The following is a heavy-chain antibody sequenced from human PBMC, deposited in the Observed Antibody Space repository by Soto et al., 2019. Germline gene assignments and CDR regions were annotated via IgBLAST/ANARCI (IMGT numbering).Heavy chain of an antibody. CDR2: IYYSGST. V-gene: IGHV4-39*01. CDR3: ARRLYYDSSGFEGGGMDV. J-gene: IGHJ6*02. D-gene: IGHD3-22*01. CDR1: GGSISSGSYY. Sequence: SGSLSLICTFSGGSISSGSYYWVWIRQPPGKGLEWIGSIYYSGSTYYNPSLKSRVTISVDTSKNQFSLKLSSVTAADTAVYYCARRLYYDSSGFEGGGMDVWGQGTTVT.